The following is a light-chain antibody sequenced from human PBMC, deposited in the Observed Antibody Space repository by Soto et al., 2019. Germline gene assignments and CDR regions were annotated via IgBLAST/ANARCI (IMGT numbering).Light chain of an antibody. CDR2: DTS. J-gene: IGKJ4*01. CDR1: QGIGDT. V-gene: IGKV3-15*01. Sequence: EVVMRQSPATLSASPGEGATLSCRASQGIGDTLSWYQHKPGQTPRLLIYDTSTRATGVPTRFSGSRSGAEFTLTINSLQSEDFSVYYCQPYNNWPLTFGGGTKVEFK. CDR3: QPYNNWPLT.